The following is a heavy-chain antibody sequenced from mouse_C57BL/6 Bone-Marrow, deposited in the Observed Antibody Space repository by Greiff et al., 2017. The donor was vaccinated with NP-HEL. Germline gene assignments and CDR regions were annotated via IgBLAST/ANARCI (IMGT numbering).Heavy chain of an antibody. CDR1: GYTFTSYW. D-gene: IGHD2-3*01. Sequence: VQLQQSGAELVRPGSSVKLSCKASGYTFTSYWMDWVKQRPGQGLEWIGNIYPSDSETHYNQKFKDKATLTVDKSSSTAYMQLSSLTSEDSAVYYCAREGVYDGYYGFAYWGQGTLVTVSA. J-gene: IGHJ3*01. CDR2: IYPSDSET. V-gene: IGHV1-61*01. CDR3: AREGVYDGYYGFAY.